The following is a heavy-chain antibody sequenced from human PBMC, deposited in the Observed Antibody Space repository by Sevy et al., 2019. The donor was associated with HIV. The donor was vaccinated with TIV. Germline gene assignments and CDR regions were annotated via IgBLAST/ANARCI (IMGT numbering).Heavy chain of an antibody. J-gene: IGHJ4*02. Sequence: GGSLRLSCAASGFTFSNYGMNWVRQAPGKGLEWVSVIHNSGGTTHYADSVKGRFTISRDNSENTLYLQMNSLRAEDTALYYCARGLHYYDSSGYYPYWGQGTLVTVSS. CDR3: ARGLHYYDSSGYYPY. CDR1: GFTFSNYG. CDR2: IHNSGGTT. D-gene: IGHD3-22*01. V-gene: IGHV3-23*01.